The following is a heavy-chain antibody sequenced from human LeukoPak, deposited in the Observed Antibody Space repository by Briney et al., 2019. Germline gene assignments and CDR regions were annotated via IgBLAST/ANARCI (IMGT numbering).Heavy chain of an antibody. CDR2: VYVSCCST. D-gene: IGHD6-19*01. CDR1: GYTFSSYA. J-gene: IGHJ6*02. Sequence: GGSLRLSCAASGYTFSSYAMSWVRQAPGKGLEWVSAVYVSCCSTHYADSVKGRFTISRDNSKNTLYLQMNSLRAEDTAVYYCAKDRALIEWLRFDSSGWYPLPYYYGMDVWGQGTTVTVSS. V-gene: IGHV3-23*01. CDR3: AKDRALIEWLRFDSSGWYPLPYYYGMDV.